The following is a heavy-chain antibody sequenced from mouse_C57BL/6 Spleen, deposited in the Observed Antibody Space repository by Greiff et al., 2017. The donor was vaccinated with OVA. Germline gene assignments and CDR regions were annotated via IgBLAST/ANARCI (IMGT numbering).Heavy chain of an antibody. V-gene: IGHV1-19*01. D-gene: IGHD1-1*01. CDR3: ARSGDYYGSSYGFAY. J-gene: IGHJ3*01. CDR1: GYTFTDYY. CDR2: INPYNGGT. Sequence: EVKLMESGPVLVKPGASVKMSCKASGYTFTDYYMNWVKQSHGKSLEWIGVINPYNGGTSYNQKFKGKATLTVDKSSSTAYMELNSLTSEDSAVYYCARSGDYYGSSYGFAYWGQGTLVTVSA.